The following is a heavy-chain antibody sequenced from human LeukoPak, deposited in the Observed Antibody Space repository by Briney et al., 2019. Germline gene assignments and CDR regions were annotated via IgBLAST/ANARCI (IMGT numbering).Heavy chain of an antibody. D-gene: IGHD6-13*01. J-gene: IGHJ4*02. Sequence: PGGSLRLSCAASGFTFSSFWMSWVRQAPGKGLEWVANIKPDGSEKYSVDSVKGRFTISRDNAKNSLYLQMNSLRAEDTAVYYCARDLTQAAGRSLNYFDYWGQGTLVTVSS. CDR1: GFTFSSFW. V-gene: IGHV3-7*01. CDR2: IKPDGSEK. CDR3: ARDLTQAAGRSLNYFDY.